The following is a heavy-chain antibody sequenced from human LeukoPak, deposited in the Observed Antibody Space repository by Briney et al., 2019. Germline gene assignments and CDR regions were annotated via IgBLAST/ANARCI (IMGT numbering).Heavy chain of an antibody. J-gene: IGHJ5*02. CDR2: IRSKAYGGTT. Sequence: KPGRSLRLSCTASGFTFGDYAMSWFRQAPGKGLEWVGFIRSKAYGGTTEYAASVKGRFTISRDDSKSIAYLQMNSLKTEDTAVYYCTRVGITMIVVVTPEFDPWGQGTLVTVSS. CDR3: TRVGITMIVVVTPEFDP. D-gene: IGHD3-22*01. CDR1: GFTFGDYA. V-gene: IGHV3-49*05.